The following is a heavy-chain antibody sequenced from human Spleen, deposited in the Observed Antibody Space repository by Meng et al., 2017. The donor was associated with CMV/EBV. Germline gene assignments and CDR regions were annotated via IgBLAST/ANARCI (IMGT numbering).Heavy chain of an antibody. CDR3: ARGKLAAILSDI. D-gene: IGHD3-16*01. CDR2: ISSSSSYI. CDR1: GFTFSTYT. Sequence: GESLKISCAVSGFTFSTYTMNWLRQAPGKGLEWVSSISSSSSYIYYADSVRGRFTISRDNAKNSLYLQMNSLRAEDTAVYYCARGKLAAILSDIWGQGTMVTVSS. J-gene: IGHJ3*02. V-gene: IGHV3-21*01.